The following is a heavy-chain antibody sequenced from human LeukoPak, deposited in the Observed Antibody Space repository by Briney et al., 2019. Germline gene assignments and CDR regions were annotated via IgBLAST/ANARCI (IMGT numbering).Heavy chain of an antibody. CDR2: ISSISTYI. CDR1: GFTFSAYN. CDR3: ARELAGHYYGSGSSFDY. J-gene: IGHJ4*02. V-gene: IGHV3-21*01. D-gene: IGHD3-10*01. Sequence: GGSLRLSCAASGFTFSAYNMNWVRQAPGKGLEWVASISSISTYIWYADSVKGRFTTSRDNTKKSLYLEMNSLRAEDTAVYYCARELAGHYYGSGSSFDYWGQGTLVTVSS.